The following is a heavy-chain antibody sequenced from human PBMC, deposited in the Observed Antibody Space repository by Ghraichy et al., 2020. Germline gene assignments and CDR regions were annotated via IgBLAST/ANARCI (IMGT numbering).Heavy chain of an antibody. Sequence: SETLSLTCTVSGGSISSSSYYWGWIRQPPGKGLEWIGSIYYSGSTYYNPSLKSRVTISVDTSKNQFSLKLGSVTAADTAVYYCAGHHRNGLLANWFDPWGQGTLVTVSS. CDR3: AGHHRNGLLANWFDP. CDR2: IYYSGST. CDR1: GGSISSSSYY. V-gene: IGHV4-39*01. D-gene: IGHD3-22*01. J-gene: IGHJ5*02.